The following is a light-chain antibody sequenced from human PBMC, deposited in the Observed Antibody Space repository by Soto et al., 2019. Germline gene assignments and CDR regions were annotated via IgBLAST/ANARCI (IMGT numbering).Light chain of an antibody. Sequence: ASQSVRSSYLAWYQQKPGQTPXXLIYAASSRATGIPDRFSGSGSGTDFSLTISRLQPEDSATYYCQQYERYSTFGQGTKVDIK. CDR2: AAS. CDR1: QSVRSSY. J-gene: IGKJ1*01. V-gene: IGKV3-20*01. CDR3: QQYERYST.